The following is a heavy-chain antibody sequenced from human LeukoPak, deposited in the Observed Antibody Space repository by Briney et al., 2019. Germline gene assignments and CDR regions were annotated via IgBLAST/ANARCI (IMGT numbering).Heavy chain of an antibody. D-gene: IGHD3-16*01. Sequence: GGSLRLSCAASGFTFHDYGMSWVRQAPGKGLEWVSGIDWNGGSTGYADSVKGRFTVSRDNAKNSLYLQMNSLRAEDTALYYCAGGYNYAYALEYWGQGTPVTVSS. CDR3: AGGYNYAYALEY. J-gene: IGHJ4*02. CDR2: IDWNGGST. CDR1: GFTFHDYG. V-gene: IGHV3-20*04.